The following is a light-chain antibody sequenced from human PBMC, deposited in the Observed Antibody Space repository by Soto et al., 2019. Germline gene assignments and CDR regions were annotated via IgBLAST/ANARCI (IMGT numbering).Light chain of an antibody. CDR1: QGINRW. Sequence: DIQMTQSPSSVSASVGDRVTITCRASQGINRWLAWHQQKPGKAPNLLIFSASTLKSGVPSRFSGRGSGTDFTLTIPHVQPEDFATYYCPQGNRFPLTLGPGTKVDLK. CDR3: PQGNRFPLT. J-gene: IGKJ3*01. CDR2: SAS. V-gene: IGKV1-12*01.